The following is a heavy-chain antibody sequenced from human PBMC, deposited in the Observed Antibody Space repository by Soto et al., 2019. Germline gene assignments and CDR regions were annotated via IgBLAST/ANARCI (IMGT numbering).Heavy chain of an antibody. CDR3: ARARELWFGELSDYYYGMDV. CDR1: GGSISSGGYY. V-gene: IGHV4-31*03. CDR2: IYYSGST. Sequence: PSETLSLTCTVSGGSISSGGYYWSWIRQHPGKGLEWIGYIYYSGSTYYNPSLKSRVTISVDTSKNQFSLKLSSVTAADTAVYYCARARELWFGELSDYYYGMDVWGQGTTVT. J-gene: IGHJ6*02. D-gene: IGHD3-10*01.